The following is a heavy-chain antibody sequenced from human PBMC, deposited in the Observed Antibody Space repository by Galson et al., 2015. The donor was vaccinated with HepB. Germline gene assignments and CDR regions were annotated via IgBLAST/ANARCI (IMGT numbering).Heavy chain of an antibody. CDR3: ATSGYDRLNWDFDL. CDR2: IYYGGST. V-gene: IGHV4-30-4*07. D-gene: IGHD5-12*01. J-gene: IGHJ2*01. Sequence: TLSLTCAVSGGSISSGGYSWSWIRQPPGKGLEWIGYIYYGGSTYYNPSLKSRVTISVDTSKNQFSLKLTSVTAADTAVYYCATSGYDRLNWDFDLWGRGTLVTVSS. CDR1: GGSISSGGYS.